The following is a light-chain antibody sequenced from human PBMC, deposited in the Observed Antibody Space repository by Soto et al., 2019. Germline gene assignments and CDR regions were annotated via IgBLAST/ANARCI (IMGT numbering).Light chain of an antibody. J-gene: IGKJ3*01. CDR2: DAS. Sequence: EIVLTQSPATLSLSPRERATLSCRASQSVSSYLAWYQQKPGQAPRLLIYDASNRATGIPARFSGSGSGTDFTLTISSLEPEDFAVYYCQQRSNWPFTFGPGT. CDR3: QQRSNWPFT. CDR1: QSVSSY. V-gene: IGKV3-11*01.